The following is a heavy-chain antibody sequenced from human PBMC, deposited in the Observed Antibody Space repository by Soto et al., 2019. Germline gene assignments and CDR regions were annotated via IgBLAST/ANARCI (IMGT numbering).Heavy chain of an antibody. Sequence: GASVKVSCKASGFTFTSSAVQWVRQARGQRLEWIGWIVVGSGNTNYAQKFQERVTITRDMSTSTAYMELSSLRSEDTAVYYCVASSSGYHYFDYWGQGTLVTVSS. CDR1: GFTFTSSA. V-gene: IGHV1-58*01. D-gene: IGHD3-22*01. CDR2: IVVGSGNT. CDR3: VASSSGYHYFDY. J-gene: IGHJ4*02.